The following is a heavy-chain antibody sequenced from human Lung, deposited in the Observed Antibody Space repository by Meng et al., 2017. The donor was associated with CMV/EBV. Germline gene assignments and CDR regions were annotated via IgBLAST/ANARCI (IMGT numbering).Heavy chain of an antibody. CDR2: IYSDGIST. J-gene: IGHJ4*02. CDR3: ARDAVRYCSSTSCYGPPKQQLVEYDY. CDR1: GINFNTYW. D-gene: IGHD2-2*01. V-gene: IGHV3-74*01. Sequence: GESLKISCAVSGINFNTYWMHWVRQVPGKGLVWLSRIYSDGISTRYADSVKGRFTISRDNAKNSLYLQMNSLRAEDTAVYYCARDAVRYCSSTSCYGPPKQQLVEYDYWGQGPLVTFSS.